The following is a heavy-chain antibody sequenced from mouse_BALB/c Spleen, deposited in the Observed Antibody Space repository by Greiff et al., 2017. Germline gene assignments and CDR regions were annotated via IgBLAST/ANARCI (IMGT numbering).Heavy chain of an antibody. CDR1: GYTFTSYY. CDR2: INPSNGGT. CDR3: TRWGDYDVSFAY. D-gene: IGHD2-4*01. J-gene: IGHJ3*01. Sequence: VQLQQSGAELVKPGASVKLSCTASGYTFTSYYMYWVKQRPGQGLEWIGEINPSNGGTNFNEKFKSKATLTVDKSSSTAYMQLSSLTSEDSAVYYCTRWGDYDVSFAYGGQGTLVTVSA. V-gene: IGHV1S81*02.